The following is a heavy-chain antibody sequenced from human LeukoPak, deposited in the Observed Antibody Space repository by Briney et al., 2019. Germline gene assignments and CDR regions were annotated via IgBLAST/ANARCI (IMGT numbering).Heavy chain of an antibody. V-gene: IGHV3-48*01. CDR3: ARDKYCSGGSCSSVLNWFDR. Sequence: GGSLRLSCAASGFTFSSYSMNWVRQAPGKGLEWVSYISSSSSNIYYADSVKGRFTISRDNAKNSLYLQMNRLRAEDTAVYYCARDKYCSGGSCSSVLNWFDRWGQGTLVTVSS. CDR1: GFTFSSYS. D-gene: IGHD2-15*01. J-gene: IGHJ5*02. CDR2: ISSSSSNI.